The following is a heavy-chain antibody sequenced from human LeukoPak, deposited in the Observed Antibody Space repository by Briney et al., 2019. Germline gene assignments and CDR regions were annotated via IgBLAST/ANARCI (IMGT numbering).Heavy chain of an antibody. J-gene: IGHJ5*02. V-gene: IGHV4-59*02. CDR2: IRHSGNS. D-gene: IGHD7-27*01. Sequence: ASETLSLTCTVSGASVTDYYWSWIRQSPGKGLEWISYIRHSGNSDYNPSLRSRVTTLLDTSKNQFSLNLIPVTAADTAVYYCTRGHWGLQSWSQGTLVTVSS. CDR3: TRGHWGLQS. CDR1: GASVTDYY.